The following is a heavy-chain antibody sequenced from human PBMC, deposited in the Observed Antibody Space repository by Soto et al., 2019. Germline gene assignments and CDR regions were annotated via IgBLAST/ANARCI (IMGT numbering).Heavy chain of an antibody. J-gene: IGHJ4*02. CDR1: GYNFITYG. Sequence: QVQLVQSGAEVKKPGASVKVSCKASGYNFITYGISWVRQAPGQGLEWMGWISAYRGNTNYAQKFQGRVTMTTDTSTRTAYMELRSLRSDDTAVYYCARTETVVVTAHFDYWGQGTLVTVSS. D-gene: IGHD2-21*02. CDR3: ARTETVVVTAHFDY. CDR2: ISAYRGNT. V-gene: IGHV1-18*01.